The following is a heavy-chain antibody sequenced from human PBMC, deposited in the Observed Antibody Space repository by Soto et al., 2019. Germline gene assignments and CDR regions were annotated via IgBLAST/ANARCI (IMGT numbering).Heavy chain of an antibody. CDR1: GFTFSSYS. CDR2: ISSSSSYI. CDR3: ARDGAVAGTFGY. Sequence: EVQLVESGGGLVKPGGSLRLSCAASGFTFSSYSMNWVRQAPGKGLEWVSSISSSSSYINYADSVKGRFTISRDNAKNSLYLQMNSLRAEDTAVYYCARDGAVAGTFGYWGQGTLVTVSS. D-gene: IGHD6-19*01. V-gene: IGHV3-21*01. J-gene: IGHJ4*02.